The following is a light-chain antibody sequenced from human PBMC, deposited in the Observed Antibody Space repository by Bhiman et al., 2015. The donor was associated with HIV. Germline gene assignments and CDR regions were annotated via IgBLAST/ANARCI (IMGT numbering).Light chain of an antibody. J-gene: IGLJ1*01. CDR3: RAWDNSQYV. Sequence: SPVLTQPLSVSVAPGRTATITCVGNNVGTNSVHWYRQRPGQAPQLVIVYPNDRPSGIPDRFSGSYSGNAATLTISGAEAGDEADYYCRAWDNSQYVFGPGTKVTVL. CDR1: NVGTNS. V-gene: IGLV3-21*01. CDR2: YPN.